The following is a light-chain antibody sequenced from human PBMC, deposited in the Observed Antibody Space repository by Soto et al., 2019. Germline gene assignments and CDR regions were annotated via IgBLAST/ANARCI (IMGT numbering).Light chain of an antibody. Sequence: QSALTQPRSASGSPGQSVTISCTGTSSDVGGHNYVSWYQQYPGKAPKLLLSSVSKRPSGVPDRFSGSKSGNTASLTISGLQAEDEADYYCCSYAGSYTYVFGTGTKATVL. CDR1: SSDVGGHNY. CDR3: CSYAGSYTYV. CDR2: SVS. J-gene: IGLJ1*01. V-gene: IGLV2-11*01.